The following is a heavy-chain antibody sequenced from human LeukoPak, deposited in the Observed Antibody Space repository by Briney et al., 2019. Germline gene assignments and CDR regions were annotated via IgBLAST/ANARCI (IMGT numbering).Heavy chain of an antibody. CDR1: GASIFNYY. CDR3: ARTVGTGVFQH. V-gene: IGHV4-30-4*01. J-gene: IGHJ1*01. Sequence: PSETLSLTCNVSGASIFNYYWSWIRQPPGKGLEWIGYIYYSGGTYYNPSLKSRVTISVDTSKNQFSLKLSSVTAADTAVYYCARTVGTGVFQHWGQGTLVTVSS. CDR2: IYYSGGT. D-gene: IGHD4-23*01.